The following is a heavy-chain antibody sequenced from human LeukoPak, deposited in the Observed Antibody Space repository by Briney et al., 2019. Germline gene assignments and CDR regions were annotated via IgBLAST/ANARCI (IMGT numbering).Heavy chain of an antibody. J-gene: IGHJ5*02. V-gene: IGHV4-34*01. Sequence: SGTLSLTCAVYGGSFSGYYWSWIRQPPGKGLEWIGEINHSGSTNYNPSLKSRVTISVDTSKNQFSLKLSSVTAADTAVYYCARGRDIVVVPAAYWFDPWGQGTLVTVSS. CDR1: GGSFSGYY. CDR3: ARGRDIVVVPAAYWFDP. CDR2: INHSGST. D-gene: IGHD2-2*01.